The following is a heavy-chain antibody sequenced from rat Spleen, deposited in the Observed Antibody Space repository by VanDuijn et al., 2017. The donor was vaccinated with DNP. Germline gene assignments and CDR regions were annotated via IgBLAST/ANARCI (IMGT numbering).Heavy chain of an antibody. V-gene: IGHV5-29*01. J-gene: IGHJ4*01. D-gene: IGHD1-1*01. Sequence: EVQLVESGGGLVQPGRSLKLSCAASGFTFSDYNMAWVRQAPTKGLEWVATISYDDSSFYYRASVKGQFTISRDHAKTTLYLQMDSLRSEDKATYYCARTVGVMDAWGQGASVTVSS. CDR3: ARTVGVMDA. CDR1: GFTFSDYN. CDR2: ISYDDSSF.